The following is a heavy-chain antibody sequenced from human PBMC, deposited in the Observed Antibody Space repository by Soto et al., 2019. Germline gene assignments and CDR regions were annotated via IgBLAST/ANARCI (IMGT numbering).Heavy chain of an antibody. Sequence: SVKVSCKASGGTFSSYAISWVRQAPGQGLEWMGGIIPIFGTANYAQKFQGRVTITADESTSTAYMELSSLRSEDTAVYYCALGRGSGNAFDIWGQAIMISVSS. CDR1: GGTFSSYA. J-gene: IGHJ3*02. CDR2: IIPIFGTA. D-gene: IGHD3-10*01. CDR3: ALGRGSGNAFDI. V-gene: IGHV1-69*13.